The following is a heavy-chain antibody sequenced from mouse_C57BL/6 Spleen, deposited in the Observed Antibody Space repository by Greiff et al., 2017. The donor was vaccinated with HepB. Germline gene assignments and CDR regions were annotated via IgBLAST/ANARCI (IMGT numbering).Heavy chain of an antibody. Sequence: VQLQQPGAELVKPGASVKLSCKASGYTFTSYWMQWVKQRPGQGLEWIGEIDPSDSYTNYNQKFKGKATLTVDTSSSTAYMQLSSLTSEDSAVYYCARFSGTGNAMDYWGQGTSVTVSS. D-gene: IGHD4-1*01. V-gene: IGHV1-50*01. CDR3: ARFSGTGNAMDY. J-gene: IGHJ4*01. CDR2: IDPSDSYT. CDR1: GYTFTSYW.